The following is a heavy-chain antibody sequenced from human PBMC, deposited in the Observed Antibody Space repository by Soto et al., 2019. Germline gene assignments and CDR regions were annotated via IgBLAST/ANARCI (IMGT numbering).Heavy chain of an antibody. D-gene: IGHD2-2*01. CDR3: VRYCSSTLCNGVATRTFDY. CDR1: RFTFSTYE. J-gene: IGHJ4*02. CDR2: ISSSGNTV. Sequence: LRLSCAASRFTFSTYEMIWVRQAPGKGLEWVSYISSSGNTVYYADSVKGRFTISRDNTRNSLYLQMNSLRDEDTALYYCVRYCSSTLCNGVATRTFDYWGQGTLVTVSS. V-gene: IGHV3-48*03.